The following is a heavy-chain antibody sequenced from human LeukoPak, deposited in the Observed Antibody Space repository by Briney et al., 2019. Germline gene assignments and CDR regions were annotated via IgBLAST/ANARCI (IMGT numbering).Heavy chain of an antibody. CDR1: GYTFTGYY. D-gene: IGHD2-15*01. Sequence: ASVKVSCKASGYTFTGYYMHWVRQAPGQGLEWMGWINPNSGGTNYAQKFQGWVTMTRNTSISTAYMELSSLRSEDTAVYYCARGGNIVVVVAATFDYWGQGTLVTVSS. V-gene: IGHV1-2*04. CDR2: INPNSGGT. CDR3: ARGGNIVVVVAATFDY. J-gene: IGHJ4*02.